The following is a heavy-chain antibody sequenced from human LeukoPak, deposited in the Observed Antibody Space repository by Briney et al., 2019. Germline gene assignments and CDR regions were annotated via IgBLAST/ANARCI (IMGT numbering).Heavy chain of an antibody. D-gene: IGHD1-14*01. CDR1: GGSFSGYY. CDR3: ASLHTPGYFDY. V-gene: IGHV4-34*01. Sequence: SETLSLTCAVYGGSFSGYYWSWIRQPPGKGLEWIGEINRSGSTYYHPSLKSRLTISVDTSKNQFSLKLSSVTAADTAVYYCASLHTPGYFDYWGQGTLVTVSS. CDR2: INRSGST. J-gene: IGHJ4*02.